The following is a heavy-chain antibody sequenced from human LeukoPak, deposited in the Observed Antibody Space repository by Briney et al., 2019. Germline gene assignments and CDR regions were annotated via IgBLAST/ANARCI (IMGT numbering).Heavy chain of an antibody. J-gene: IGHJ1*01. CDR2: IYYSGST. D-gene: IGHD6-25*01. V-gene: IGHV4-61*08. Sequence: SETLSLTCIVSGGSVNSGGYYWRWIRQPPGKGLEWIGDIYYSGSTNSNPSLRSRLTMSVDTSKNQFSLKLNSVTAADTAVYFCARATYNSGLQNWGQGTLVTVSS. CDR1: GGSVNSGGYY. CDR3: ARATYNSGLQN.